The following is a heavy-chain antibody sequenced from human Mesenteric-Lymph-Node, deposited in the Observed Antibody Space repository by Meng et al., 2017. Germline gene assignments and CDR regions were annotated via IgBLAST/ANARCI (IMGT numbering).Heavy chain of an antibody. D-gene: IGHD3-22*01. CDR3: AREYFDGSGNYPY. J-gene: IGHJ4*02. V-gene: IGHV3-20*04. Sequence: GESLKISCAASGFTFDDYGMSWVRQAPGKGLEWVSGINWNGGSTGYADSVKGRFTISRDNAKNSLYLQMNSLRAEDTAVYYCAREYFDGSGNYPYWGQGTLVTVSS. CDR1: GFTFDDYG. CDR2: INWNGGST.